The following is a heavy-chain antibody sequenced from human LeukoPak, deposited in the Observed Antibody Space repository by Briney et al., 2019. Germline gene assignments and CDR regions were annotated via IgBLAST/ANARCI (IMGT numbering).Heavy chain of an antibody. D-gene: IGHD3-3*01. CDR1: GGSFSGYY. V-gene: IGHV4-34*01. CDR3: ARILRITIFGVVPAPLDV. J-gene: IGHJ6*04. Sequence: PSETLSLXCAVYGGSFSGYYWSWIRQPPGKGLEWIGETNHSGSTNYNPSLKSRVTISVDTSKNQFSLKLSSVTAADTAVYYCARILRITIFGVVPAPLDVWGKGTTVTVSS. CDR2: TNHSGST.